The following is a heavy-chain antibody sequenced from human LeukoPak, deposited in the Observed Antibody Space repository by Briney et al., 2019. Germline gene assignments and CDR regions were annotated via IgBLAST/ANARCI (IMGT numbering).Heavy chain of an antibody. Sequence: SETLSLTCAVYGGSFSGYYWSWIRQPPGKGLEWIGEINHSGSTNYNPSLKSRVTISVDTSKNQFSLKLSSVTAADTAVYYCARHKPASGWFDPWGQGTLVTVSS. CDR3: ARHKPASGWFDP. J-gene: IGHJ5*02. CDR1: GGSFSGYY. CDR2: INHSGST. V-gene: IGHV4-34*01.